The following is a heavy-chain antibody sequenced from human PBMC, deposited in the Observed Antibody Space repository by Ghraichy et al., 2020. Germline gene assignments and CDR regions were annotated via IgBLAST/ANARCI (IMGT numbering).Heavy chain of an antibody. CDR1: GSTLSDYD. V-gene: IGHV3-13*01. J-gene: IGHJ4*02. D-gene: IGHD6-19*01. CDR3: VAGHTYSFTSAYYFAY. Sequence: GESLRLSCAASGSTLSDYDMHWVRQVTGGRLEWVSTIRASGNTYSPDSVRGRFSISRESARNSLYLQMSSLGAGDTAVYYCVAGHTYSFTSAYYFAYWGRGTLVTVSS. CDR2: IRASGNT.